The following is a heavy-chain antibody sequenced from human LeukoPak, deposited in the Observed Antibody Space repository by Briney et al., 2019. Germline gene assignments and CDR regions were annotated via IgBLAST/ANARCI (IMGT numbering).Heavy chain of an antibody. CDR2: IYPDDSDT. Sequence: GESLKISCKGSGYTFTSYWIGWVRQMPGKGPEWMGIIYPDDSDTRYSPSFHGRVTISADKSISTAYLQWSSLKASDTAMYYCARLVGGSNYGLFDYWGQGTLVTVSS. CDR3: ARLVGGSNYGLFDY. V-gene: IGHV5-51*01. D-gene: IGHD5-18*01. J-gene: IGHJ4*02. CDR1: GYTFTSYW.